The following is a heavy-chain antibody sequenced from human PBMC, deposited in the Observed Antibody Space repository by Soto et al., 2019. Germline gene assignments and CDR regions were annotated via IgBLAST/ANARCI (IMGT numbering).Heavy chain of an antibody. CDR1: GASISGIY. D-gene: IGHD1-1*01. CDR3: VRDGTKTLRDWFDP. J-gene: IGHJ5*02. CDR2: IYATGTT. V-gene: IGHV4-4*07. Sequence: PSETLSLTCTVSGASISGIYWRWLRKSAGKGLEWIGSIYATGTTDYNPSLKSRVMMSVDTSKKQFSLKLRSVTAADTAVYYCVRDGTKTLRDWFDPWGQGISVTVS.